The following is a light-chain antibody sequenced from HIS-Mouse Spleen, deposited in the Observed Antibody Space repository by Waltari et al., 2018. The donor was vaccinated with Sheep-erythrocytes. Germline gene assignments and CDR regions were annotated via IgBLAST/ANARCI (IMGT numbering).Light chain of an antibody. CDR1: QSISSW. V-gene: IGKV1-5*03. CDR2: KAS. Sequence: DIQMTQSPSTLSASVGARVTITCRASQSISSWLAWYQQKPGKAPKLLIYKASSLESGVPSRFSGSGSGTEFTLTISSLQPEDFATYYCQQSYSTPPTFGGGTKVEIK. J-gene: IGKJ4*01. CDR3: QQSYSTPPT.